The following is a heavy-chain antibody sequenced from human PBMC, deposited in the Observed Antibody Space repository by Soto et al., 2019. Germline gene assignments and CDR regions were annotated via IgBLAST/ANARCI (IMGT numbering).Heavy chain of an antibody. CDR3: GRGAGIMLAGTSFEY. CDR2: IAFDGSYK. Sequence: QVQLVESGGGVAQPGRSLRLSCAASGFTFSSHSMHWVRQAPGKGLEWVAVIAFDGSYKYYADSVKGRFTISRDNSKNTRDLQMNSLRAEDTAVYYCGRGAGIMLAGTSFEYWGQGTLVSVSS. V-gene: IGHV3-30*04. J-gene: IGHJ4*02. D-gene: IGHD6-19*01. CDR1: GFTFSSHS.